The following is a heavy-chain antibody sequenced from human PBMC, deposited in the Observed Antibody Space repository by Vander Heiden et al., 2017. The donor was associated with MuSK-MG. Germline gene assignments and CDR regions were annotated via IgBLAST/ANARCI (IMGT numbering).Heavy chain of an antibody. V-gene: IGHV3-9*01. D-gene: IGHD2-21*01. CDR2: INGKSGSI. Sequence: EVQLVESGGGLVQPGRSLRLSCAGSGFTFDDYAMHWVRQAPGKGLEWVSGINGKSGSIGYADSVKGRFTISRDNTKNSLYLQMNSLRTEDTALYYCAKDLLAYYNDDYGVDVWGQGTTVTVSS. CDR1: GFTFDDYA. J-gene: IGHJ6*02. CDR3: AKDLLAYYNDDYGVDV.